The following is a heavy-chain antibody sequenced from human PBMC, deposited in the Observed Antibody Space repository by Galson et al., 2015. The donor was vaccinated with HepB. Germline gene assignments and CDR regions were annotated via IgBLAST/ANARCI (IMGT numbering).Heavy chain of an antibody. CDR2: ISSSSSRT. CDR3: ARCRSLGDIQVFDY. V-gene: IGHV3-48*02. D-gene: IGHD3-10*01. J-gene: IGHJ4*02. CDR1: GFSFSSYD. Sequence: SLRLSCAASGFSFSSYDMNWVRQAPGKGLEWISYISSSSSRTEYADSVKGRFTIFRDNAKESLYLQMSSLRDEDTAVYYCARCRSLGDIQVFDYWGQGTLVTVSS.